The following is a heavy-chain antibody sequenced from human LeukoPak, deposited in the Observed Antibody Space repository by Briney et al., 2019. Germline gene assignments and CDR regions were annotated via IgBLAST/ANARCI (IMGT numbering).Heavy chain of an antibody. Sequence: PSETLSLTCTVSGGSISSYYWNWIRQPPGKGLEWIGYIYYSGSTNYNPSLKSRVTISVDTSKNQFSLKLSSVTAADTAVYYCAKEQFLRYFDRNGYYFDHWGQGTLVTVSS. CDR2: IYYSGST. CDR3: AKEQFLRYFDRNGYYFDH. J-gene: IGHJ4*02. CDR1: GGSISSYY. V-gene: IGHV4-59*12. D-gene: IGHD3-9*01.